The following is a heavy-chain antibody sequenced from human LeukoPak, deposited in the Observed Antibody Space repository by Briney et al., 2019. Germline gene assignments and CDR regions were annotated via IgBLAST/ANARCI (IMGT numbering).Heavy chain of an antibody. CDR1: GYSFASYW. J-gene: IGHJ6*03. CDR2: IWPGDSDT. D-gene: IGHD6-13*01. Sequence: GESLKISCKTSGYSFASYWIGWVRQMPGKGLEWMGMIWPGDSDTRYSPSFQGQVTISADKSISTAYLQWSSLKASDTAMYYCARGAAAGYYYYYMDVWGEGTTVTVSS. V-gene: IGHV5-51*01. CDR3: ARGAAAGYYYYYMDV.